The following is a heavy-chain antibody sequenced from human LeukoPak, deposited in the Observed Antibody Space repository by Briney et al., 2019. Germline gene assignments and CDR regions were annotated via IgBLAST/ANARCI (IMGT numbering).Heavy chain of an antibody. J-gene: IGHJ4*02. CDR1: GGSISSGGYY. CDR3: ARVTIIFIAVAGTYFDS. D-gene: IGHD6-19*01. Sequence: SETLSLTCTVSGGSISSGGYYWSWIRQPPGKGLEWIGYIYHSGSTYYNPSLKSRVTISVDTSKNQFSLRLNSVTAADTAVYYCARVTIIFIAVAGTYFDSWGQGTLVTVSS. V-gene: IGHV4-30-2*01. CDR2: IYHSGST.